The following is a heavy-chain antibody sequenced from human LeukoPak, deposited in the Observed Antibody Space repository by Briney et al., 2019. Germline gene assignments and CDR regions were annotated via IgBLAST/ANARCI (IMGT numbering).Heavy chain of an antibody. J-gene: IGHJ6*03. CDR1: GFTFDDYG. CDR2: INWNGGGA. V-gene: IGHV3-20*04. Sequence: GGSLRLSCATSGFTFDDYGMSWVRQVPGKGLEWVSGINWNGGGAGYADSVEGRFTISRDNAKNSLYLQMNSRKAEDTALFYCARYLRKLYGRGGDYYFYMDVWGKGTTVTVSS. CDR3: ARYLRKLYGRGGDYYFYMDV. D-gene: IGHD4-17*01.